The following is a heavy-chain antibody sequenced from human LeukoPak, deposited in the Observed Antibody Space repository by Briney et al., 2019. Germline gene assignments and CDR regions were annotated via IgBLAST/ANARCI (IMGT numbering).Heavy chain of an antibody. J-gene: IGHJ3*02. V-gene: IGHV4-34*01. Sequence: KPSETLSLTCAVYGGSFSSYYWSWIRQPPGKGLEWIGEINHSGSTNYNPSLKSRVTISVDTSKNQFSLKLSSVTAADTAVYYCARGGNGYCSSTSRPQKGAFDIWGQGTMVTVSS. CDR1: GGSFSSYY. CDR3: ARGGNGYCSSTSRPQKGAFDI. CDR2: INHSGST. D-gene: IGHD2-2*01.